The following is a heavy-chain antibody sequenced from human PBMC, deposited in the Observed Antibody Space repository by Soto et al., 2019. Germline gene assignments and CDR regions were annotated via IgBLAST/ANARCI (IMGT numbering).Heavy chain of an antibody. Sequence: QVQLLQSGSEVKKPGSSVKVSCRASGGSLSSYPVTWVRQAPGQGLEWMGRIIPIVGLTNYAQKFQGRVTITADKSTSTAYLELRSLRTDETAVFYCARTTGGHAASGTSMDVWGKGTKVIVSS. CDR3: ARTTGGHAASGTSMDV. J-gene: IGHJ6*03. CDR2: IIPIVGLT. CDR1: GGSLSSYP. V-gene: IGHV1-69*02. D-gene: IGHD2-8*02.